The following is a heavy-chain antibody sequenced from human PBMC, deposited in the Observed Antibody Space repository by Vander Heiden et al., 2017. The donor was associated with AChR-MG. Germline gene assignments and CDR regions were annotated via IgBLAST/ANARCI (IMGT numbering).Heavy chain of an antibody. V-gene: IGHV4-38-2*01. J-gene: IGHJ4*02. Sequence: QVPLQASGSGLVTPSETLSLTCAVSGYSITSGYYWGWIRQPPGKGLEWIGSFYYGGSTYYNSSLKNRVTISVDRSKNQFSLKLSCVTAADTAVYYCARGVGSSDIDFWGQGTLVTVSS. D-gene: IGHD6-6*01. CDR1: GYSITSGYY. CDR2: FYYGGST. CDR3: ARGVGSSDIDF.